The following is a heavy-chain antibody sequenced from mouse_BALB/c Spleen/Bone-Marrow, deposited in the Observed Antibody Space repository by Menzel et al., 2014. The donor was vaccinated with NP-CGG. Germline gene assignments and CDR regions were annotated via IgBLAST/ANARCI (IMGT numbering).Heavy chain of an antibody. CDR3: TRTYEYFDY. Sequence: VQLQRSGAELVRPGASVKLSCKASGYTFTSYWINWVKQRPGQGLEWIGNIYPSDNYTNYNQKFKDKATLTVDKSSSTAYMQLSSPTSEDSAVYYCTRTYEYFDYWGQGTTLTVSS. CDR2: IYPSDNYT. D-gene: IGHD2-3*01. CDR1: GYTFTSYW. V-gene: IGHV1-69*02. J-gene: IGHJ2*01.